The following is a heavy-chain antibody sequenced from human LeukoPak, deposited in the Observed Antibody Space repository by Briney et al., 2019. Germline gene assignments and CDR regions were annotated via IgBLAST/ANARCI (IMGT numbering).Heavy chain of an antibody. Sequence: GGSLRLSCAASGFTVSSNFMSWVRQAPGKGLEWDSVLYSGGYTVYADSVKGRFTISRDNSENTLYLQMNSLRADDTAVYYCVRASSTTAAGLFDYWGQGTLLTVSS. J-gene: IGHJ4*02. V-gene: IGHV3-53*01. D-gene: IGHD6-13*01. CDR3: VRASSTTAAGLFDY. CDR2: LYSGGYT. CDR1: GFTVSSNF.